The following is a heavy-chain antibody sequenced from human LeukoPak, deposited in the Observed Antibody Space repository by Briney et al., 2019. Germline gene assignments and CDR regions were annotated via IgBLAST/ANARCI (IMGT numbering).Heavy chain of an antibody. D-gene: IGHD3-16*01. Sequence: GSLRLSCAASGFTFSSYWMSWVRQAPGKGLEGIGYIYHNGRTSYNPSLKSRLTMSIETSQKQFSLQLISVTAADTAIYYCARASEGIGYFDTWGRGSLVTVSS. V-gene: IGHV4-59*01. CDR3: ARASEGIGYFDT. CDR2: IYHNGRT. CDR1: GFTFSSYW. J-gene: IGHJ4*02.